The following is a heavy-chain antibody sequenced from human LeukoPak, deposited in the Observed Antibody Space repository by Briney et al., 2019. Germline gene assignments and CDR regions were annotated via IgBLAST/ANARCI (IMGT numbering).Heavy chain of an antibody. J-gene: IGHJ4*02. CDR1: GGTFSSYA. CDR3: AKGAYTAMVVVPSDY. Sequence: SVKVSCKSSGGTFSSYAITWVRQAPGQGLEWMGGIIPIFGTANYAQKFQGRVTITADESTSTAYMELSSLRCEDTAVYYCAKGAYTAMVVVPSDYWGQGTLVTVSS. V-gene: IGHV1-69*13. CDR2: IIPIFGTA. D-gene: IGHD5-18*01.